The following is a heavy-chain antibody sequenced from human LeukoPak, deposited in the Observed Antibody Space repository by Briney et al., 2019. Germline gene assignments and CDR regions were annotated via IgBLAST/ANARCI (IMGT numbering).Heavy chain of an antibody. CDR3: ARAYQRLGGLSFPDY. CDR2: INTNTGNP. J-gene: IGHJ4*02. Sequence: ASVKVSRKASGYSSTGYAMNWVRQAPGQGPEWMGWINTNTGNPTYAQDFTGRFVFSLYTSVSTAYLQISSLKAEDTAVYYCARAYQRLGGLSFPDYWGQGTLVTVSS. V-gene: IGHV7-4-1*02. CDR1: GYSSTGYA. D-gene: IGHD3-16*02.